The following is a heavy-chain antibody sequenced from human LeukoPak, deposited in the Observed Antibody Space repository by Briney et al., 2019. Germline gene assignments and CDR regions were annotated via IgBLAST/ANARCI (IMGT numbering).Heavy chain of an antibody. Sequence: GGSLRLSCAASGFSFENYNMNWVRQAPGKGLEWVAYINVITGYIYYADSLKGRFTISRDNAKNSLYLQMNSLRAEDTAVYYCARVDPAKYCSSTSCYAEVHAFDIWGQGTMVTVSS. V-gene: IGHV3-21*01. CDR2: INVITGYI. CDR1: GFSFENYN. J-gene: IGHJ3*02. D-gene: IGHD2-2*01. CDR3: ARVDPAKYCSSTSCYAEVHAFDI.